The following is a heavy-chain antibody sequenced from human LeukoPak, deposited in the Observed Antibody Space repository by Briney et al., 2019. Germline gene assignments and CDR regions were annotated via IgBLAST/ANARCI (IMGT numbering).Heavy chain of an antibody. CDR1: GYSFTNHW. CDR2: FFPGDSDT. CDR3: ASSESQTKFDY. D-gene: IGHD1/OR15-1a*01. V-gene: IGHV5-51*01. J-gene: IGHJ4*02. Sequence: GESLKISCKGSGYSFTNHWIGWVRQMPGKGLEWMGIFFPGDSDTAYSPSFQGQVTISADKSISTAYLQWSSLKASDTAMYYCASSESQTKFDYWGQGTLVTVSS.